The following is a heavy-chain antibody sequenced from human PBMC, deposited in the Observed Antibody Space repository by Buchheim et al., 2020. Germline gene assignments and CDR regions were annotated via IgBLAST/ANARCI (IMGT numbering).Heavy chain of an antibody. Sequence: EVQLVESGGGLVKPGGSLRLSCAASGFTFSSYSMNWVRQAPGKELEWVSSISSSSSYIYYADSVKGRFTISRDNAKNSLYLQMNSLRAEDTAVYYCARAVSPTYYYDSSGYYSARWFDPWGQGTL. CDR2: ISSSSSYI. CDR1: GFTFSSYS. J-gene: IGHJ5*02. V-gene: IGHV3-21*01. CDR3: ARAVSPTYYYDSSGYYSARWFDP. D-gene: IGHD3-22*01.